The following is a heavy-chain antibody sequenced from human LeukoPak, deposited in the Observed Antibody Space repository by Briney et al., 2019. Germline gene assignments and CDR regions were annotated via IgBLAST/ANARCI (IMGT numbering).Heavy chain of an antibody. J-gene: IGHJ6*02. CDR1: GFTFSSYS. V-gene: IGHV3-48*01. CDR3: GSTGHYYGSGSYYEDYYYGMDV. CDR2: ISSSSSTI. D-gene: IGHD3-10*01. Sequence: TGGSLRLSCAASGFTFSSYSMNWVRQAPGKGLEWVSYISSSSSTIYYADSVKGRFTISRDNAKNSLYLQMNSLRAEDTAVYYCGSTGHYYGSGSYYEDYYYGMDVWGQGTTVTVSS.